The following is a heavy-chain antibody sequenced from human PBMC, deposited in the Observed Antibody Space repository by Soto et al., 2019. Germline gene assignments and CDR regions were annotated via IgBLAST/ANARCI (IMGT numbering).Heavy chain of an antibody. J-gene: IGHJ4*02. CDR2: LNPRNGQT. CDR1: GYNFSAYY. CDR3: ARETDTSMVDY. Sequence: QVQLVQSGAEVKKPGASVKVSCQPSGYNFSAYYFNWVRQAAGQGPEWMGWLNPRNGQTGYVQKFRGRVTMTRDTSIATVYLELIRLTSEDTAIYFCARETDTSMVDYWGQGTLVTVSS. V-gene: IGHV1-8*01. D-gene: IGHD5-18*01.